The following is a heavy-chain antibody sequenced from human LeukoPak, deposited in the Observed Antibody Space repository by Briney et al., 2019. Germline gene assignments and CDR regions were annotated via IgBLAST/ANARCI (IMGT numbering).Heavy chain of an antibody. CDR2: ISYDGSNK. J-gene: IGHJ4*02. Sequence: PGGSLRLSCAASGFTFSSYAMHWVRQAPGKGLGWVAVISYDGSNKYYADSVKGRFTISRDNSKNTLYLQMNSLRAEDTAVYYCARDPGDGYNYFQAYYFDYWGQGTLVTVSS. CDR3: ARDPGDGYNYFQAYYFDY. V-gene: IGHV3-30*04. CDR1: GFTFSSYA. D-gene: IGHD5-24*01.